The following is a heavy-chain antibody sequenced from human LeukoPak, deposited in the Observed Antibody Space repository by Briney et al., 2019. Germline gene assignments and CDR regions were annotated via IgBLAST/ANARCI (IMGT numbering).Heavy chain of an antibody. CDR2: IYYSGST. CDR3: AREARKSIRKIAGGLGY. CDR1: GGSISSSSYY. J-gene: IGHJ4*02. Sequence: PSETLSLTCTVSGGSISSSSYYWGWIRQPPGKGLEWIGSIYYSGSTYYDPSLKSRVTISVDTSKNQFSLKLSSVTAADTAVYYCAREARKSIRKIAGGLGYWGQGTLVTVSS. V-gene: IGHV4-39*07. D-gene: IGHD6-13*01.